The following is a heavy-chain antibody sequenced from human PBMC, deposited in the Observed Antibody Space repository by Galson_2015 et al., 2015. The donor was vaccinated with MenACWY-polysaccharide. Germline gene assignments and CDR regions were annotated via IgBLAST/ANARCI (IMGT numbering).Heavy chain of an antibody. CDR2: INAGSDDT. J-gene: IGHJ4*02. CDR3: ARGTGADH. V-gene: IGHV1-3*01. Sequence: QSGAEVKKPGESLKISCKASGSNFPKYPMHWVRQAPGQGLEWMGCINAGSDDTEYSQNFQGRVTITRDTSANTAYMELSSLTSEDTAVYFCARGTGADHWGQGTLVTVSS. CDR1: GSNFPKYP. D-gene: IGHD3/OR15-3a*01.